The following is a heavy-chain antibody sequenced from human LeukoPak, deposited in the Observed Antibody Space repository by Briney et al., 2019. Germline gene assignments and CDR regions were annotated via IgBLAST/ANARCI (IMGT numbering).Heavy chain of an antibody. CDR1: GFTFSVAA. V-gene: IGHV3-23*01. J-gene: IGHJ3*01. D-gene: IGHD5-24*01. Sequence: PGGSLRLSCAASGFTFSVAAMTWVRQAPGKGLEWVSLIGASGESTYYADSVKGRLTISGDNSKNTLSLQMNSLRVEDTAMYFCAKDIQLSTWGLGTMVTVSS. CDR2: IGASGEST. CDR3: AKDIQLST.